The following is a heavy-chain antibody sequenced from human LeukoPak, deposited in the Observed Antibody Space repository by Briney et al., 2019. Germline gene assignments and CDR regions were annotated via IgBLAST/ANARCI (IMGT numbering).Heavy chain of an antibody. D-gene: IGHD2-2*01. Sequence: GGSLRLSCAASGFTFSSYGMHWVRQATGKGLEWVAVIWYDGSNKYYADSVKGRFTISRDNSKNTLYLQMNSLRAEDTAVYYCARAVTRYCSSTSCYYFDYWGQGTLVTVSS. J-gene: IGHJ4*02. V-gene: IGHV3-33*01. CDR1: GFTFSSYG. CDR3: ARAVTRYCSSTSCYYFDY. CDR2: IWYDGSNK.